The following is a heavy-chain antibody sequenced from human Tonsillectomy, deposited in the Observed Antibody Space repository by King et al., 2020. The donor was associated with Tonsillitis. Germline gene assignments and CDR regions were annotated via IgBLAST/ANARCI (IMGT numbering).Heavy chain of an antibody. V-gene: IGHV3-30*12. CDR1: RFAFTSFG. J-gene: IGHJ6*01. Sequence: VQLVESGGGVVQPGHSLRLSCAASRFAFTSFGMHWVRQAPGKGLEWVAFVSPDGSAMNYGDSVRGRFTISRDNSNKMVYLQMFSLRRDDTAMYYCVKEGVFGDLPAGVYGMDVWGRGTTVIVSS. CDR2: VSPDGSAM. CDR3: VKEGVFGDLPAGVYGMDV. D-gene: IGHD3-10*02.